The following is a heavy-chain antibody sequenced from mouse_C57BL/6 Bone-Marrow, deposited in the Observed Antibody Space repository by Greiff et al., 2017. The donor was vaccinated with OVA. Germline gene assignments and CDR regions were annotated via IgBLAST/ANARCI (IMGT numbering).Heavy chain of an antibody. Sequence: EVQLVESGPVLVKPGASVKMSCKASGYTFTDYYMNWVKQSHGKSLEWIGVINPYNGGTSYNQKFKGKATLTVDKSSSTAYMELNSLTSEDSAVYYCARSLYYFDYWGQGTTLTVSS. CDR2: INPYNGGT. D-gene: IGHD6-1*01. V-gene: IGHV1-19*01. CDR1: GYTFTDYY. J-gene: IGHJ2*01. CDR3: ARSLYYFDY.